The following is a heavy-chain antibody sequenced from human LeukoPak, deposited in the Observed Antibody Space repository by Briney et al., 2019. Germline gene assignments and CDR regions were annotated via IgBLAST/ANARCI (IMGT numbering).Heavy chain of an antibody. CDR2: MTPNNSNR. Sequence: ASLRVSCKASGYRFTSYDIHWVRQAPGQGLEWMGWMTPNNSNRGHAQTLQGRVTLTRDTSTGTAYMGLSSLTSADTAIYFCAREGRQAAELDNWGQGTQVTVSS. J-gene: IGHJ4*02. CDR1: GYRFTSYD. D-gene: IGHD6-25*01. V-gene: IGHV1-8*01. CDR3: AREGRQAAELDN.